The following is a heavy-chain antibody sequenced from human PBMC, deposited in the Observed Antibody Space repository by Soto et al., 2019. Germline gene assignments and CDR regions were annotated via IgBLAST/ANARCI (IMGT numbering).Heavy chain of an antibody. CDR1: GFTFSSYG. J-gene: IGHJ3*02. V-gene: IGHV3-33*01. CDR2: IWYDGSNK. D-gene: IGHD1-26*01. Sequence: GGSLRLSCAASGFTFSSYGMHWVHQAPGKGLEWVAVIWYDGSNKYYADSVKGRFTISRDNSKNTLYLQMNSLRAEDTAVYYCARSKVGILISDAFDIWGQGTMVTVSS. CDR3: ARSKVGILISDAFDI.